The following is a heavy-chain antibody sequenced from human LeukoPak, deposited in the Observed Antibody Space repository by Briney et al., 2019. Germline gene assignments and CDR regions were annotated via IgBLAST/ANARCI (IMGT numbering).Heavy chain of an antibody. V-gene: IGHV3-23*01. Sequence: GGSLRLSCAGSGFTFSSYAMSWVRQAPGKGLEWVSAISGSGGSTYYADSVKGRFTISRDNSKNTLYLQMNSLRAEDTAVYYCAKDRAPIAVAGTGYFDYWGQGTLVTVSS. CDR1: GFTFSSYA. CDR2: ISGSGGST. J-gene: IGHJ4*02. CDR3: AKDRAPIAVAGTGYFDY. D-gene: IGHD6-19*01.